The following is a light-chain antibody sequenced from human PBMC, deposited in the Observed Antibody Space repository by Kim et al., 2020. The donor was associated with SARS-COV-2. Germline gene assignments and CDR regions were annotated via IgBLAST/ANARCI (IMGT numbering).Light chain of an antibody. CDR3: QAWDSSTGV. Sequence: SWSPGQTASITCSGDKLEDKFVCWYQQKPGQSPVLVIYQDSKRPSRIPERFSGSNSGNIATLTISGTQAMDEADYYCQAWDSSTGVFGTGTKVSVL. CDR1: KLEDKF. CDR2: QDS. V-gene: IGLV3-1*01. J-gene: IGLJ1*01.